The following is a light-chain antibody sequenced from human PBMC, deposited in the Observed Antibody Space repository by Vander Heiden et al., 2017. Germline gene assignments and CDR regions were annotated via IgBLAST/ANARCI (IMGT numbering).Light chain of an antibody. J-gene: IGLJ1*01. V-gene: IGLV1-40*01. Sequence: QSVLSQPPSVSGAPGQMVTISFTACSSNIGTSYGVNWYRQRPGAVPNLVIYNNNNRPSGVPDRCAGSKSGTSASLASTGLQAEDEADYYCQAYDNSLSGHYVFGTGTKVTVL. CDR1: SSNIGTSYG. CDR2: NNN. CDR3: QAYDNSLSGHYV.